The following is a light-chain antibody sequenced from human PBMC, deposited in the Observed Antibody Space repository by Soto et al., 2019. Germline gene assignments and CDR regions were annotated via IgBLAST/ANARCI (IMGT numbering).Light chain of an antibody. Sequence: DIQMTQSPSTLSASVGDRVTITCRASQSISRWLAGYQQKPGKAPKLLIYKASSLESGVPSRFSGSGSGTEFPLNISSLQPDDFATYYCQRYNSYPWTFGQGTKVEIK. V-gene: IGKV1-5*03. J-gene: IGKJ1*01. CDR2: KAS. CDR1: QSISRW. CDR3: QRYNSYPWT.